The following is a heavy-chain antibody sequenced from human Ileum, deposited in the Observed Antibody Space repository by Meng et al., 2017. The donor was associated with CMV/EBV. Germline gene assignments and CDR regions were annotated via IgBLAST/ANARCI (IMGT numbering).Heavy chain of an antibody. CDR2: LRTKTHGGTA. D-gene: IGHD2-15*01. CDR1: RLMFTNAW. Sequence: SRRLSCVVSRLMFTNAWMRWVRQAPGKGLEWVGRLRTKTHGGTADYAAPVKGRFTMSSDDAKTTVYLQMNSLKPEDTGVYYCTNCYEWGQGTLVTVSS. J-gene: IGHJ4*02. CDR3: TNCYE. V-gene: IGHV3-15*01.